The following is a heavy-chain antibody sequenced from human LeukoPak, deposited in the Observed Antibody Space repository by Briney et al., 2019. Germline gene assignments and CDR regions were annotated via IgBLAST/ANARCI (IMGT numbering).Heavy chain of an antibody. V-gene: IGHV3-30*02. D-gene: IGHD3-3*01. CDR1: GFTFSSYG. J-gene: IGHJ4*02. Sequence: GGSLRLSCAASGFTFSSYGMHWVRQAPGKGLEWVAFIRYDGSNKYYADSVKGRFTISRDNSKNTLYLQMNSLKPEDTAVYYCAKSNDFWSGFEYWGQETLVTVSS. CDR2: IRYDGSNK. CDR3: AKSNDFWSGFEY.